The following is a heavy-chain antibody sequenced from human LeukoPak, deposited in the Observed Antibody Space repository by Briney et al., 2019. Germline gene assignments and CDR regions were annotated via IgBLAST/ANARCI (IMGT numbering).Heavy chain of an antibody. CDR3: ARDLVVVVPAAMTPWGWFDP. CDR2: IYHSGST. D-gene: IGHD2-2*01. CDR1: GYSISSGYY. J-gene: IGHJ5*02. Sequence: PSETLSLTCTVSGYSISSGYYWGWIRQPPGKGLEWIGSIYHSGSTYYNPTLKSRVTISVDTSKNQFSLKLSSVTAADTAVYYCARDLVVVVPAAMTPWGWFDPWGQGTLVTVSS. V-gene: IGHV4-38-2*02.